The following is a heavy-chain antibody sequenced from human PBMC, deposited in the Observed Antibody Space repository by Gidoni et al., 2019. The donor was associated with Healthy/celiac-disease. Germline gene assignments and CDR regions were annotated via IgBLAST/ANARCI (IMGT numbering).Heavy chain of an antibody. CDR2: IYSSGST. D-gene: IGHD3-3*01. J-gene: IGHJ5*02. CDR3: ARHVLRFLEWLFSSNWFDP. CDR1: GGSISSSSYY. Sequence: QLQLQESGPGLVKPSETLSLTCTVSGGSISSSSYYWGWIRQPPGKGLEWIGSIYSSGSTYYNPSLKSRVTIAVDTSKNQFSLKLSSVTAADTAVYYCARHVLRFLEWLFSSNWFDPWGQGTLVTVSS. V-gene: IGHV4-39*01.